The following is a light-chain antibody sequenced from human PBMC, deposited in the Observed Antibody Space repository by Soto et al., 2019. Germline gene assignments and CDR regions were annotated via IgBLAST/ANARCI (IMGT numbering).Light chain of an antibody. V-gene: IGKV1-8*01. J-gene: IGKJ2*01. CDR2: AAA. Sequence: AIRMTQSPSSISASTGDRVTITCRASQGISSFLAWYQQKPGKAPKLLIYAAATLQRGAPSRFSASGSGTDFTLTISLLQSDDFATYCCQQYLSYPYTFGQGTKLEI. CDR1: QGISSF. CDR3: QQYLSYPYT.